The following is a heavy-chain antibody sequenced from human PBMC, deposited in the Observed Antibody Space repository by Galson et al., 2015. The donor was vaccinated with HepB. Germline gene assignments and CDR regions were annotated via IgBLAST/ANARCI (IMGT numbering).Heavy chain of an antibody. V-gene: IGHV3-48*02. CDR2: ISTSSGTI. CDR3: ARGSSGWRMGLNY. CDR1: GFTFSTYT. Sequence: SLRLSCAASGFTFSTYTMNWVRQAPGQGLEWVASISTSSGTIYYAHTVKGRFTITRDNANNSLYLHMHSLRDEDTAVYYCARGSSGWRMGLNYWGQGTLVTVSS. D-gene: IGHD6-19*01. J-gene: IGHJ4*02.